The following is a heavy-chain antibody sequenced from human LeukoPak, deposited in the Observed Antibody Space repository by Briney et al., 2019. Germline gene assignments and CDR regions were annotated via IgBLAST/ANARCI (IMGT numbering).Heavy chain of an antibody. V-gene: IGHV4-38-2*02. CDR1: GYSISSGYY. D-gene: IGHD3-9*01. J-gene: IGHJ2*01. CDR2: IYHSGST. CDR3: ARDARNYDILTGPRRYFDL. Sequence: SETLSLTCTVSGYSISSGYYWGWIRQPPGKGLEWIGSIYHSGSTYYNPSLKSRVTISVDTSKNQFSLKLSSVTAADTAVYYCARDARNYDILTGPRRYFDLWGRGTLVTVSS.